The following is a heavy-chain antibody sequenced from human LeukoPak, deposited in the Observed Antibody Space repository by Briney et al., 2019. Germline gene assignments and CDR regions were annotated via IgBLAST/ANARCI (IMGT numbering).Heavy chain of an antibody. CDR2: IYHSGST. Sequence: PSETLSLTCTVSGYSISSGYYWGWIRQPPGKGLEWIGSIYHSGSTYYNPSLKSRVTISVDTSKNQFSLKLSSVTAADTAVCYCARDRSVYGGNPDYWGQGTLVTVSS. CDR1: GYSISSGYY. J-gene: IGHJ4*02. V-gene: IGHV4-38-2*02. CDR3: ARDRSVYGGNPDY. D-gene: IGHD4-23*01.